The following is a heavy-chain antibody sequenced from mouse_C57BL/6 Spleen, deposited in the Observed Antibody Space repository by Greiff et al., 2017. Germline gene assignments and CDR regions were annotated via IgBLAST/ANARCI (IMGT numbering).Heavy chain of an antibody. D-gene: IGHD2-4*01. CDR2: ISSGGSYT. V-gene: IGHV5-6*01. CDR3: ARWGLRGDFDY. Sequence: EVKLVESGGDLVKPGGSLKLSCAASGFTFSSYGMSWVRQTPDKRLEWVATISSGGSYTYYPDSVKGRFTISRDNAKNTLYLQMSSLKSEDTAMYYCARWGLRGDFDYWGQGTTLTVSS. J-gene: IGHJ2*01. CDR1: GFTFSSYG.